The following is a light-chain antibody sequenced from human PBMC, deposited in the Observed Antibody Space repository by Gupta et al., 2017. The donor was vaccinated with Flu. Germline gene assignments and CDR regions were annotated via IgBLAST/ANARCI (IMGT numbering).Light chain of an antibody. J-gene: IGKJ1*01. CDR3: RQSKQFPRT. CDR2: KSS. CDR1: PSLVHSDGTTY. V-gene: IGKV2-24*01. Sequence: EIVMTQTPLSSLVTLGQPASISCTSSPSLVHSDGTTYLSWVHQRPGQPPKLLIYKSSDRGSGVPDRFSGSGAGTDFTLEISRVEAEDVGLYYCRQSKQFPRTFGQGTTVEIK.